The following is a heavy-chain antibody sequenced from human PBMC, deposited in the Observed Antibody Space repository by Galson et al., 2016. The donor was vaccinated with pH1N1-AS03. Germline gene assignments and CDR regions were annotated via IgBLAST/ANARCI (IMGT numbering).Heavy chain of an antibody. D-gene: IGHD3-22*01. CDR3: ARDRYYDGSGRKFFESEY. Sequence: SVKVSCKASGGTFSNFAISWMRQAPGQGLEWMGGIHPIFGTVTYAQKLQGRLTVTADDSTSAAYMELSSLTSEDTAIYYCARDRYYDGSGRKFFESEYWGQGTLVIVSS. J-gene: IGHJ4*02. CDR2: IHPIFGTV. V-gene: IGHV1-69*13. CDR1: GGTFSNFA.